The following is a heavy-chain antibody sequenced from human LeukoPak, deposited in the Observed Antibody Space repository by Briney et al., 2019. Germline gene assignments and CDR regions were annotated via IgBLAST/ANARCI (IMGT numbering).Heavy chain of an antibody. CDR2: ISGDGGST. D-gene: IGHD4/OR15-4a*01. Sequence: GGSLRLSCAASGFTFDDYAMHWVRPAPGKGLEWVSLISGDGGSTYYAGSVEGRFTISRDNFKNTLYLQMNSLRAEDTAIYYCARVQVLGTYDWFDPWGQGTLVTVSS. CDR3: ARVQVLGTYDWFDP. V-gene: IGHV3-43*02. J-gene: IGHJ5*02. CDR1: GFTFDDYA.